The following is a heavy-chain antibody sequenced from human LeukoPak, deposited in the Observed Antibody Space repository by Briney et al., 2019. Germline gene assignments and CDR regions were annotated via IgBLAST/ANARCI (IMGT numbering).Heavy chain of an antibody. CDR2: ITSSGTYI. V-gene: IGHV3-21*01. CDR3: ARDPYSGNYGNYYYYYMDV. D-gene: IGHD1-26*01. J-gene: IGHJ6*03. Sequence: KPGGSLKLSCATSGFTFSNYNMNWVRQAPGRALEWVSSITSSGTYIFYADSVKGRFTISRDNAKNSLYLQMNSLGPEDTAVYYCARDPYSGNYGNYYYYYMDVWGKGTTVTISS. CDR1: GFTFSNYN.